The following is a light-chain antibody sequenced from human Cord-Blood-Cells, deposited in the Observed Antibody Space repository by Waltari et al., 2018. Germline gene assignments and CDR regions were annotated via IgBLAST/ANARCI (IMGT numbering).Light chain of an antibody. CDR2: AAS. CDR3: QQSYSTPWT. V-gene: IGKV1-39*01. CDR1: HSISSY. Sequence: DIQMTESPSSLSASVGARVTITCLASHSISSYLNWYQQKPGKAPKLLIYAASSLQSGVPSRFSGSGSGTDFTLTISRLQPEDFATYYCQQSYSTPWTFGQGTKVEIK. J-gene: IGKJ1*01.